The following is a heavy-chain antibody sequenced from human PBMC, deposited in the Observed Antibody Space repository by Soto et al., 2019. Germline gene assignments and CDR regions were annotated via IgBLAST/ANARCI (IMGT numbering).Heavy chain of an antibody. D-gene: IGHD3-9*01. Sequence: PSDTLSLTCTVSGGSISSYCWSWIRQPPGKGLEWIGYIYYSGSTNYNPSLKSRVTISVDTSKNQFSLKLSSVTAADTAVYYCARGSYDILNGYQNDYWGQGTLVTVSS. CDR1: GGSISSYC. CDR3: ARGSYDILNGYQNDY. J-gene: IGHJ4*02. CDR2: IYYSGST. V-gene: IGHV4-59*01.